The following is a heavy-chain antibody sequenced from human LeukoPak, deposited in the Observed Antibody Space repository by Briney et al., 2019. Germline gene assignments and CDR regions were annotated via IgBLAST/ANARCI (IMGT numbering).Heavy chain of an antibody. CDR2: IIPIFGTA. V-gene: IGHV1-69*05. CDR3: ARDPRKDY. CDR1: GYTFTGYY. J-gene: IGHJ4*02. Sequence: SVKVSCKASGYTFTGYYMHWVRQAPGQGLEWMGGIIPIFGTANYAQKFQGRVTITTDESTSTAYMELSSLRSEDTAVYYCARDPRKDYWGQGTLVTVSS.